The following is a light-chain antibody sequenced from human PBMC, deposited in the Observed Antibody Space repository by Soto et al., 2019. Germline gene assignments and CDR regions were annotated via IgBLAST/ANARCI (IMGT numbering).Light chain of an antibody. CDR2: LAS. CDR1: QGISDD. J-gene: IGKJ3*01. V-gene: IGKV1-17*01. Sequence: DIQMTQSPSSLSASVGDRVTITCRASQGISDDLGWYQQKPGKAPKRLIFLASRLQSGVPSRFTGSGSGTEFTLTIISLQPEDFATYYCLQHTSTPFTFGPGTKVDIK. CDR3: LQHTSTPFT.